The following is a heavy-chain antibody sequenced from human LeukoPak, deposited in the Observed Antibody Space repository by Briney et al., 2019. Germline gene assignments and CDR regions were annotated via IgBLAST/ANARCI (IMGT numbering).Heavy chain of an antibody. V-gene: IGHV3-21*04. J-gene: IGHJ4*02. CDR3: SRDPRHNDY. CDR1: GFTFNNYN. CDR2: ITRDSIYT. Sequence: GGSLRLSCAASGFTFNNYNMNWVRQTPGKGLEWVSSITRDSIYTFYADSVKGRFTISRDNSKNTLYLQMNSLTVEDTAVYYCSRDPRHNDYWGQGTLVTVSS.